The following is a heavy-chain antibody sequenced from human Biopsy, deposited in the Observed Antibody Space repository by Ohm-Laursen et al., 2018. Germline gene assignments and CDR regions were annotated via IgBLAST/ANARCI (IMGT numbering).Heavy chain of an antibody. V-gene: IGHV4-59*01. CDR2: VYYTGST. D-gene: IGHD3-22*01. Sequence: SDTLSLTCAVSGDSISGYYWSWTRQPPGKGLQWIGYVYYTGSTDYNPSLQSRVTISVDTSKNHFSLRLRSVTPADTAIYYCARDRGYYSDRTVPGYFDLWGRGTLVTVSS. CDR3: ARDRGYYSDRTVPGYFDL. CDR1: GDSISGYY. J-gene: IGHJ2*01.